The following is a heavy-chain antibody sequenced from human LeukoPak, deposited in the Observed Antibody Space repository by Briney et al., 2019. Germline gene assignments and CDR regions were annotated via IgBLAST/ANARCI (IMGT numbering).Heavy chain of an antibody. Sequence: GGSLRLSCVASGFTVSRNYMSWVRQAPGKGLEWVSLIYSGGSTYYADSVKGRFTISRDNSKNSLYLQMHSLRDEDSAMYYCARAAYNSGPDYWGQGTLVTVSS. CDR1: GFTVSRNY. D-gene: IGHD6-25*01. V-gene: IGHV3-66*01. J-gene: IGHJ4*02. CDR2: IYSGGST. CDR3: ARAAYNSGPDY.